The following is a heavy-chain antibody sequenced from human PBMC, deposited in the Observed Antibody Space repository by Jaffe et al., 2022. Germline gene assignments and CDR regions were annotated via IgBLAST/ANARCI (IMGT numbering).Heavy chain of an antibody. D-gene: IGHD6-19*01. Sequence: QVQLQESGPGLVKPSETLSLTCTVSGGSISSYYWSWIRQPPGKGLEWIGYIYYSGSTNYNPSLKSRVTISVDTSKNQFSLKLSSVTAADTAVYYCARVVRGWYFSLDVWGKGTTVTVSS. V-gene: IGHV4-59*01. CDR2: IYYSGST. CDR3: ARVVRGWYFSLDV. J-gene: IGHJ6*04. CDR1: GGSISSYY.